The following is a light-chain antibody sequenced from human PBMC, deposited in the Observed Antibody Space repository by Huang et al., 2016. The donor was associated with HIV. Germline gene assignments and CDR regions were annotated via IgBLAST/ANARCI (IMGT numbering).Light chain of an antibody. J-gene: IGKJ3*01. V-gene: IGKV2-28*01. CDR1: QSLLHDNVHNY. CDR2: LSS. CDR3: MQSLQIQYT. Sequence: TVMTQSPLYLPVTPGQPAFISCRSNQSLLHDNVHNYLDWYFQKPGQSPQLLIYLSSIRASGVPDRFSAGGFGTDFTLIINKVETEDVGIYFCMQSLQIQYTFGPGTRVDL.